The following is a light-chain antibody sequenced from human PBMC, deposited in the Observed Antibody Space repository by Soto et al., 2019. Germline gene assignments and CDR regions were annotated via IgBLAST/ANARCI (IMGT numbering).Light chain of an antibody. Sequence: EIVMTQSPATLSVSPGDIATLSCRASQGIGDTLAWYQHKPGQTPRLLIYDTSTRATGVPARFSGSRSGPEFTLTISSLQSEDFAVYYCQHCNDWPITFGQGTRLEIK. J-gene: IGKJ5*01. CDR1: QGIGDT. V-gene: IGKV3-15*01. CDR2: DTS. CDR3: QHCNDWPIT.